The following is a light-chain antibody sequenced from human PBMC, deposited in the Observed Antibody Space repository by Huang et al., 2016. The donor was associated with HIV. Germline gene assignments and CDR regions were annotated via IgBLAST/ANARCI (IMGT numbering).Light chain of an antibody. J-gene: IGKJ4*01. CDR2: GAS. V-gene: IGKV3-15*01. CDR1: QYISPY. CDR3: QQYKDLPPT. Sequence: EVVMTQSPATLSVSPGERVTLSCRASQYISPYLAWYYQKPGQAPRLLVYGASTRATDSPARFSGSGSGTEFTLTISSLQSEDFAIYYCQQYKDLPPTFGGGTKVEI.